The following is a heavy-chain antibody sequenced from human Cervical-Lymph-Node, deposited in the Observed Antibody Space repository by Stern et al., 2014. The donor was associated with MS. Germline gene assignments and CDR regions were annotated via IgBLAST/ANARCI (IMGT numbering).Heavy chain of an antibody. CDR2: MNPDGGTT. V-gene: IGHV1-8*01. CDR3: ARGGLYERGGYYDSLDF. D-gene: IGHD3-22*01. Sequence: QVQLVQSGAEVKKPWASVKVSCKASGYTFRNHDINWVRQAPGQGLEWMGWMNPDGGTTGYGQRFQGRVTMTRDLSTDTAYMELSRLTSEDTAIYYCARGGLYERGGYYDSLDFWGHGTMVTGSS. CDR1: GYTFRNHD. J-gene: IGHJ3*01.